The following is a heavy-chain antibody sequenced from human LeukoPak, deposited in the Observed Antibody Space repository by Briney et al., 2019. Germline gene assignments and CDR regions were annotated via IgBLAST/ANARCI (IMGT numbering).Heavy chain of an antibody. V-gene: IGHV3-30*02. CDR3: AKGGPMVHDY. Sequence: GGSLRLSCAASGFTFSSYGMHWVRQAPGKGLEWVAFIRYDGSNKYYADSVKGRFTISRDNSKNTLYLQMNSLRPEDSAVYYCAKGGPMVHDYWGQGTLVTVSS. D-gene: IGHD3-10*01. CDR1: GFTFSSYG. CDR2: IRYDGSNK. J-gene: IGHJ4*02.